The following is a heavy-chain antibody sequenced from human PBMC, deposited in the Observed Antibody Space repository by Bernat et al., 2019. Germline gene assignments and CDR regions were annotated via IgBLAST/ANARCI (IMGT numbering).Heavy chain of an antibody. CDR2: INPNSGGT. D-gene: IGHD2-2*01. V-gene: IGHV1-2*04. Sequence: QVQLVQSGAEVKKPGASVKVSCKVSGYTFTGYYMHWVRQAPGQGLEWMGWINPNSGGTNYAQKLQGWVTMTRDTSISTAYMELSRLRSDDTAVYYCARGYCSSTSCYPYGMDVWGQGTTVTVSS. CDR1: GYTFTGYY. J-gene: IGHJ6*02. CDR3: ARGYCSSTSCYPYGMDV.